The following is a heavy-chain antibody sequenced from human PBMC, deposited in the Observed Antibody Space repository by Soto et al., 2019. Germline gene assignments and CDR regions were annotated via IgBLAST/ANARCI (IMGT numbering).Heavy chain of an antibody. D-gene: IGHD3-16*02. CDR3: AKRSIGFDY. CDR2: ISKSGDST. J-gene: IGHJ4*02. CDR1: GVTFTSYA. Sequence: EVQLLESGGGLVQPGGSLRLSCAASGVTFTSYAMTWVRQVPGEGLQWVSSISKSGDSTYYADSVKGRFTTSRDNSKNTLYLQMNRLRAEDTSIYYCAKRSIGFDYWGQVTLVTVS. V-gene: IGHV3-23*01.